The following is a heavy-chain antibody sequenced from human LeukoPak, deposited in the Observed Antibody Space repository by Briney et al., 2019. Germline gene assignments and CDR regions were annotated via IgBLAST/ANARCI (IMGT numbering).Heavy chain of an antibody. J-gene: IGHJ6*02. Sequence: SETLSLTCTVSGGSISRYYWSWIRQPPGKGLEWIGYIYSSGSTKYNPSLESRVTISVDTSKNHFSLRLSSVTAADTAVYYCARVPTAAGTYYYDFHGLDVWGQGTTVTVSS. D-gene: IGHD6-13*01. V-gene: IGHV4-59*01. CDR1: GGSISRYY. CDR3: ARVPTAAGTYYYDFHGLDV. CDR2: IYSSGST.